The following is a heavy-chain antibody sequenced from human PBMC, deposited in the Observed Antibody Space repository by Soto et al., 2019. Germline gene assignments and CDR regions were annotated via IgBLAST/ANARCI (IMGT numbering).Heavy chain of an antibody. Sequence: GGSNRVSSAAAEFNFRGSGRHWVRQDSGKGLEWVGRIRSKANSYATEYAASVKGRFTISRDDSKNTVYLQMNSLKTEDTAVYYCTRRTTVTSTFDIWGQGTMVTVSS. J-gene: IGHJ3*02. CDR1: EFNFRGSG. D-gene: IGHD4-17*01. V-gene: IGHV3-73*01. CDR2: IRSKANSYAT. CDR3: TRRTTVTSTFDI.